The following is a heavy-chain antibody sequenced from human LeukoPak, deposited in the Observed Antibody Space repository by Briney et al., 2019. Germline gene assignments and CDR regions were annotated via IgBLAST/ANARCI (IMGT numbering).Heavy chain of an antibody. CDR3: ARDYSETYYYGSGLLGWFDP. D-gene: IGHD3-10*01. Sequence: ASVRVSCKASGYTFTRYYMHWGRHAPGQGREWRGWIYPNSGGTNYTQKFQGGVTMTRDTSISTAYMELSRLRSDDTAVYYCARDYSETYYYGSGLLGWFDPWGQGTLVTVSS. V-gene: IGHV1-2*02. CDR2: IYPNSGGT. CDR1: GYTFTRYY. J-gene: IGHJ5*02.